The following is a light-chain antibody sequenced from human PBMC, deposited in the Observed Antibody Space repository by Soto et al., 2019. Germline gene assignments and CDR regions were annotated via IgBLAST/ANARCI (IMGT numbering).Light chain of an antibody. J-gene: IGKJ1*01. Sequence: EIVLTQSPGTLSLSPGERATLSCRASQSVSSSYLAWYQQKPGQAPRLLIYGASSRATGKPDRFSGSGSGTDFTLTISRLEPEDFSVYYCQQYGSSPWTFCQGTKVEIK. CDR3: QQYGSSPWT. V-gene: IGKV3-20*01. CDR1: QSVSSSY. CDR2: GAS.